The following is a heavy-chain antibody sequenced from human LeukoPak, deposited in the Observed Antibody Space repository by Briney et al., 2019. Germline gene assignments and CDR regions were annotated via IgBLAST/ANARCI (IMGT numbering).Heavy chain of an antibody. CDR2: IYSGGST. D-gene: IGHD3-22*01. V-gene: IGHV3-53*01. Sequence: GGSLRLSCAASGFTFSSYAMSWVRQAPGKGLEWVSVIYSGGSTYYADSVKGRFTISRDNSKNTLYLQMNSLRAEDTAVYYCARVHRLNYYDSSGYYFSWYFDLWGRGTLVTVSS. CDR3: ARVHRLNYYDSSGYYFSWYFDL. CDR1: GFTFSSYA. J-gene: IGHJ2*01.